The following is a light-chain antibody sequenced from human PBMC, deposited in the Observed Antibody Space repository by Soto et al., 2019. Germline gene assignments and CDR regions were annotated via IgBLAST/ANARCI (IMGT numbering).Light chain of an antibody. J-gene: IGKJ2*01. CDR1: QSVSSSSY. Sequence: EIVLTQSPGTLSLSPGERATLSCRASQSVSSSSYLAWYQQKPGQAPRLLIYGASSRATGIPDRFSGSGSATDFNLTISRLEHEDFAVYYCRQYGSSPSYTFGQGTKMEIK. V-gene: IGKV3-20*01. CDR2: GAS. CDR3: RQYGSSPSYT.